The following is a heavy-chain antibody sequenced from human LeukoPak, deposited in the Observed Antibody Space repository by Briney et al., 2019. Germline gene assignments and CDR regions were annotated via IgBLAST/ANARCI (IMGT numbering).Heavy chain of an antibody. J-gene: IGHJ4*02. D-gene: IGHD1-14*01. CDR2: ITATSLHI. V-gene: IGHV3-21*01. CDR3: AKDRGISAGYFDY. Sequence: GGSLRLSCAASGVTFSGYSMNWVRQAPGKGLEWVSAITATSLHIYYADSVKGRFTISRDNSKNTLYLQMNSLRAEDTAVYYCAKDRGISAGYFDYWGQGTLVAVSS. CDR1: GVTFSGYS.